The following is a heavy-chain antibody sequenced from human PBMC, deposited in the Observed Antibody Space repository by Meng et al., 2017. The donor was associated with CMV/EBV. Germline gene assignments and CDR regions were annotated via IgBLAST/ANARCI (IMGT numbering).Heavy chain of an antibody. Sequence: VQVVQSGAGLTKPGSSRKVPCKALGRTCSTFAIRWVRRAPGEGLEWMGGIIPVFETANYAERFQDRVTITADDSTTTAYMELSSLRADDTALYFCARGGDSWYSDYWGQGTLVTVSS. D-gene: IGHD1-26*01. CDR1: GRTCSTFA. CDR3: ARGGDSWYSDY. V-gene: IGHV1-69*12. CDR2: IIPVFETA. J-gene: IGHJ4*02.